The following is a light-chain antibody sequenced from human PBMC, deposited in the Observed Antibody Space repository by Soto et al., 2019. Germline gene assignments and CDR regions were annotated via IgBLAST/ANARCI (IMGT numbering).Light chain of an antibody. V-gene: IGLV1-44*01. CDR3: AAWDDSLNGYV. Sequence: QSVLTQPPSASVTPGQRVTISCSGSSSNIGSNTVNWYQQLPGTAPKLLIYSNNQRPSRVPDRFSGSKSGTSASLAIGGLQSEDEADYYCAAWDDSLNGYVFGTGTKVTVL. CDR1: SSNIGSNT. J-gene: IGLJ1*01. CDR2: SNN.